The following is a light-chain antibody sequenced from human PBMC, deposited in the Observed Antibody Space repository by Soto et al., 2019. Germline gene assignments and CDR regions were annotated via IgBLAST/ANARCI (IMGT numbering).Light chain of an antibody. J-gene: IGKJ2*03. CDR2: AAS. V-gene: IGKV1-6*01. CDR1: QGIRND. Sequence: AIQMTQSPSSLSASVGDRVTITCRASQGIRNDLGWYQQKPGKAPKLLIYAASSLQSGVPSRFSGSGSGTDFTLTISSLQPEDFATYYCQQSHITQYSFGQGTTVEIK. CDR3: QQSHITQYS.